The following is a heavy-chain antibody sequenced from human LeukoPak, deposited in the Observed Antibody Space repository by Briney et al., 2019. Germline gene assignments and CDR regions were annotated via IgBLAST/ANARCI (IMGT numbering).Heavy chain of an antibody. CDR1: GGSISSYY. V-gene: IGHV4-4*07. CDR3: ARLSCSSTSCYFDY. D-gene: IGHD2-2*01. J-gene: IGHJ4*02. Sequence: SETLSLTCTVSGGSISSYYWSWIRQPAGKGLEWIGRIYTSGSTNYNPSLKSRVTMSVDTSKNQFSLKLSSVTAADTAVYYCARLSCSSTSCYFDYWGQGTLVTVSS. CDR2: IYTSGST.